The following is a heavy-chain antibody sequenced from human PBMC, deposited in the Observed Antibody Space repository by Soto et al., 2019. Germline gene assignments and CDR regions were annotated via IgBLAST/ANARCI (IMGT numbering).Heavy chain of an antibody. CDR3: ARDGPWELLPPYYFDY. D-gene: IGHD1-26*01. Sequence: GGSLRLSCAASGFTFSSYAMHWVRQAPGKGLEWVAVISYDGSNKYYADSVKGRFTISRDNSKNTLYLQMNSLRAEDTAVYYCARDGPWELLPPYYFDYWGQGTLVTVSS. CDR1: GFTFSSYA. CDR2: ISYDGSNK. J-gene: IGHJ4*02. V-gene: IGHV3-30-3*01.